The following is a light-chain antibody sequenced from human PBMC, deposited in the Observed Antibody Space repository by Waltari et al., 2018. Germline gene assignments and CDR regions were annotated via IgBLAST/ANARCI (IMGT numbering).Light chain of an antibody. CDR3: QQYDTSPLT. CDR1: QSLRSSS. CDR2: RAS. V-gene: IGKV3-20*01. Sequence: ETVLTQSPDTLSLSPGERATLSCRASQSLRSSSLAWYQHKRGQAPRLLIFRASKRATGIPDRFTGSGSGTDFTLTINRLESEDFAVYYCQQYDTSPLTFGGGTNVEIK. J-gene: IGKJ4*01.